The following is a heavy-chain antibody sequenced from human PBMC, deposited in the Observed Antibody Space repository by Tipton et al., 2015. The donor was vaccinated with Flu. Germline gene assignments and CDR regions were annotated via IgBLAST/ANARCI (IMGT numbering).Heavy chain of an antibody. CDR1: GGSISSYY. D-gene: IGHD6-19*01. CDR3: ARSVTYYYDSSGSTFDY. Sequence: TLSLTCTVSGGSISSYYWSWIRQPAGKGLEWIGRIYSRGSTSYNPSLKSRVTMSVDTAENQFSLRLSSVTAADTAVYYCARSVTYYYDSSGSTFDYWGQGTLVTVSS. CDR2: IYSRGST. V-gene: IGHV4-4*07. J-gene: IGHJ4*02.